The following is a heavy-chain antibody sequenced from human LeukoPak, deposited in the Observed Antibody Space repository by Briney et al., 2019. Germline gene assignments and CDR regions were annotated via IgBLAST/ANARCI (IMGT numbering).Heavy chain of an antibody. CDR1: GYTFTGYY. V-gene: IGHV1-2*06. CDR3: ARGPSGSDY. J-gene: IGHJ4*02. CDR2: INPDSGGT. Sequence: ASVTVSCKVSGYTFTGYYLHWLRQAPGQGLEWMGRINPDSGGTNYAQKFQGRVTMTRDTSINTAYMDLSSLRSDDTAVYYCARGPSGSDYWGQGTLVTVSS. D-gene: IGHD3-10*01.